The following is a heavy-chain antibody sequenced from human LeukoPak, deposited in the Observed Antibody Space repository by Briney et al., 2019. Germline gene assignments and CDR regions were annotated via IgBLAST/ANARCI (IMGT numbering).Heavy chain of an antibody. J-gene: IGHJ3*02. CDR3: ARRIYHFINPRDGYNLRSRFYAFDI. CDR2: ISAYNGKT. CDR1: GYTFTSYG. V-gene: IGHV1-18*01. Sequence: GASVKVSCKASGYTFTSYGISWVRQAPGQGLEWMGWISAYNGKTNAAQKLQGRVTMTTDTSTSTAYMELRSLRSDDTAVYYCARRIYHFINPRDGYNLRSRFYAFDIWGQGTMVTVSS. D-gene: IGHD5-24*01.